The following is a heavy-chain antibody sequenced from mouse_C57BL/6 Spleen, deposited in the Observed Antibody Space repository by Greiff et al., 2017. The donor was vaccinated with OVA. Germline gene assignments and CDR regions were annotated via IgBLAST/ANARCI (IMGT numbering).Heavy chain of an antibody. J-gene: IGHJ4*01. CDR3: ARHGITTVVARAMDY. CDR2: ISSGGSYT. Sequence: EVKLLESGGDLVKPGGSLKLSCAASGFTFSSYGMSWVRQTPDKRLEWVATISSGGSYTYYPDSVKGRFTISRDNAKNTLYLQMSSLKSEDTAMYYCARHGITTVVARAMDYWGQGTSVTVSS. CDR1: GFTFSSYG. D-gene: IGHD1-1*01. V-gene: IGHV5-6*01.